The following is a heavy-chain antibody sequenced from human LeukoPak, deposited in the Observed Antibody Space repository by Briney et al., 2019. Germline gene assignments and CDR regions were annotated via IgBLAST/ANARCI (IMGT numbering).Heavy chain of an antibody. D-gene: IGHD2-21*01. V-gene: IGHV1-69*13. J-gene: IGHJ4*02. CDR2: IIPIFGTA. Sequence: SVKVSCKASGGTFSSYAISWVRQAPGQGLEWMGGIIPIFGTANYAQKFQGRVTITADESTSTAYMELSSLRSEDTAVYYCAREGPGGGDGEDWGQGTLVTVSS. CDR3: AREGPGGGDGED. CDR1: GGTFSSYA.